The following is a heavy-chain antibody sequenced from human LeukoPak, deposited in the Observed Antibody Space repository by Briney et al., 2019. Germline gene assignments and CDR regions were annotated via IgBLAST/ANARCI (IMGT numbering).Heavy chain of an antibody. Sequence: PGGSLRLSCAASGFTFSSYAMHWVRQAPGKGLEYVSAISSNGGSTYYANSVRGGFTISRDNSKNTLYLQMGSLRAEDMAVYYCAMLRYDILTGFLLDYWGQGTLVTVSS. CDR2: ISSNGGST. CDR3: AMLRYDILTGFLLDY. CDR1: GFTFSSYA. J-gene: IGHJ4*02. V-gene: IGHV3-64*01. D-gene: IGHD3-9*01.